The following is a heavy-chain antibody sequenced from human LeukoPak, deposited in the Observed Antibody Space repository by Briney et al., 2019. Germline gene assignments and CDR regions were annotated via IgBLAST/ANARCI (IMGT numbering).Heavy chain of an antibody. CDR1: GFTFSSYS. Sequence: GGSLRLSCAASGFTFSSYSMNWVRQAPGKGLEWVSSITSSGRYIYYADSVKGRFTISRDNAKNSLYLQMNSLRAEDTAVYYCARGVIGYCSSTSCLNYMDVWGKGTTVTVSS. CDR2: ITSSGRYI. D-gene: IGHD2-2*01. V-gene: IGHV3-21*01. J-gene: IGHJ6*03. CDR3: ARGVIGYCSSTSCLNYMDV.